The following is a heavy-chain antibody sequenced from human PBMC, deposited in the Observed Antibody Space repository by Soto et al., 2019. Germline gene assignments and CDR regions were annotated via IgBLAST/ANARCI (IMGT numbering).Heavy chain of an antibody. Sequence: GSLRLSCVGSGFTFSSNWMTWVRQAPGKGLEWVGNIRQDGSEKNYVDSVKGRFTISRDNAKNSLYLQMNSLRAEDTAVYYCPREIVVARGASYFDYWGPGTLVTVSS. V-gene: IGHV3-7*04. J-gene: IGHJ4*02. D-gene: IGHD2-2*01. CDR1: GFTFSSNW. CDR2: IRQDGSEK. CDR3: PREIVVARGASYFDY.